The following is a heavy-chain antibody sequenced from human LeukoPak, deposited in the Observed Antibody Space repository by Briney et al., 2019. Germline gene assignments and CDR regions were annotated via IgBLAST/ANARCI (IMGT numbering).Heavy chain of an antibody. CDR1: GFTFSSYV. CDR3: ARTYYDILTGYNPYFDY. J-gene: IGHJ4*02. V-gene: IGHV3-30*04. D-gene: IGHD3-9*01. CDR2: ISYDGSNE. Sequence: PGGSLRLSCAASGFTFSSYVMHWVRQAPGKGLEWVAIISYDGSNEYYADSVKGRFTISRDNAKNFLYLQMNSLRAEDTAVYYCARTYYDILTGYNPYFDYWGQGILVTVSS.